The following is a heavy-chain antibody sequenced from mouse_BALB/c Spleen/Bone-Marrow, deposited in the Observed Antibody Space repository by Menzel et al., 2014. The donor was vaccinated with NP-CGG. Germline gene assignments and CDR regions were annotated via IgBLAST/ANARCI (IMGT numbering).Heavy chain of an antibody. Sequence: DVQLQESGPELVKPGASVKISCKASGYTFTDYNMHWVKQSHGKSLEWIGYIYPYNGGTGYNQKFKSKATLTVDNSSSTAYMELRSLTSEDSAIYYCARSEGYDYDWFAYWGQGTLVTVSA. V-gene: IGHV1S29*02. D-gene: IGHD2-4*01. CDR3: ARSEGYDYDWFAY. J-gene: IGHJ3*01. CDR1: GYTFTDYN. CDR2: IYPYNGGT.